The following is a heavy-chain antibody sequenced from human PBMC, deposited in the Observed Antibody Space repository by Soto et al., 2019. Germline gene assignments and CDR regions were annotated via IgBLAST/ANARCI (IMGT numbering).Heavy chain of an antibody. V-gene: IGHV4-30-4*01. CDR1: GGSISSGDYY. Sequence: PSETLSLTCTVSGGSISSGDYYWSWIRQPPGKGLEWIGYIYYSGSTYYNPSLKSRVTISVDTSKNQFSLKLSSVTAADTAVYYCARVLQFLEWHYYFDYWGQGTLVTVSS. D-gene: IGHD3-3*01. J-gene: IGHJ4*02. CDR3: ARVLQFLEWHYYFDY. CDR2: IYYSGST.